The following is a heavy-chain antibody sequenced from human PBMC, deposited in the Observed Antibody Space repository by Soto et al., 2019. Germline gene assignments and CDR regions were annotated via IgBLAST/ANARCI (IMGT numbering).Heavy chain of an antibody. D-gene: IGHD3-3*01. J-gene: IGHJ6*02. V-gene: IGHV3-48*03. CDR3: ARRGIFGVVPYYYYGMDV. Sequence: EVQLVESGGGLVQPGGSLRLSCAASGFTFSSYEMNWVRQAPGKGLEWVSYISSSGSTIYYADSVKGRFTISRDNAKNSLYLQMNSLRAEDTAVYYCARRGIFGVVPYYYYGMDVWGQGTTVTVSS. CDR1: GFTFSSYE. CDR2: ISSSGSTI.